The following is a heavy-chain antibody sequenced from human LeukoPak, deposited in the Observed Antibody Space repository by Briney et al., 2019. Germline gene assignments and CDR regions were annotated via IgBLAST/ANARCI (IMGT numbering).Heavy chain of an antibody. CDR2: ISSGSSTI. CDR3: VRDLAMIVVRYFDH. J-gene: IGHJ4*02. Sequence: PGGSLRLSCAASGFTFSTFSMSWVRQAPGKGLEWIAYISSGSSTIYYADPVKGRFAISRDNAKNSLYLQMNSLRDEDTAVYYCVRDLAMIVVRYFDHWGQGTLVTVSS. V-gene: IGHV3-48*02. D-gene: IGHD3-22*01. CDR1: GFTFSTFS.